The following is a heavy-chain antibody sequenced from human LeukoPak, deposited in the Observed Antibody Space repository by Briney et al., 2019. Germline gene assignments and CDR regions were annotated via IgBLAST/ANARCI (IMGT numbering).Heavy chain of an antibody. CDR3: ARARKDYYDSSGYYSNPYGMDV. CDR2: IYYSGST. V-gene: IGHV4-59*08. Sequence: SETLSLTCTVSGGSISSYYWSWIRQPPGKGMEWIGYIYYSGSTNYNPSLRSRVTISVDTSKNQFSLKLSSVTAADTAVYYCARARKDYYDSSGYYSNPYGMDVWGQGTTVTVSS. J-gene: IGHJ6*02. CDR1: GGSISSYY. D-gene: IGHD3-22*01.